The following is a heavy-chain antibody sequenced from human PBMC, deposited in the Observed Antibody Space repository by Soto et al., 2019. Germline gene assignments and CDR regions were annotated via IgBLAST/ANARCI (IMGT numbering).Heavy chain of an antibody. D-gene: IGHD6-19*01. Sequence: SLRLSCAASGFTFSSYGMHWVRQAPGKGLEWVAVISCDGSNKYYADSVKGRFTISRDNSKNTLYLQMNSLRAEDTAVYYCARSIAVAGIGAFDIWGQGTMVTVS. J-gene: IGHJ3*02. CDR3: ARSIAVAGIGAFDI. V-gene: IGHV3-30*03. CDR1: GFTFSSYG. CDR2: ISCDGSNK.